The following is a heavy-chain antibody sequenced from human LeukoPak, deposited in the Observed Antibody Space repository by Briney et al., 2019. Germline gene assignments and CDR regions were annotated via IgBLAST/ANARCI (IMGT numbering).Heavy chain of an antibody. CDR2: IIPIFGTA. D-gene: IGHD3-10*01. V-gene: IGHV1-69*13. J-gene: IGHJ5*02. Sequence: SVKVSCKASGGTFSSYAISWVRQARGQGLEWMGGIIPIFGTANYAQKFQGRVTITADESTSTAYMELSSLRSEDTAVYYCARQPYYYGSGSYYNVWFDPWGQGTLVTVSS. CDR3: ARQPYYYGSGSYYNVWFDP. CDR1: GGTFSSYA.